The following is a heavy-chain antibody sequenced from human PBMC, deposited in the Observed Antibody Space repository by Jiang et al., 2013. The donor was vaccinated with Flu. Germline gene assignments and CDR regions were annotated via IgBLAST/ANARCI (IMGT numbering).Heavy chain of an antibody. CDR3: ARRPSVGYCSGGSCYSLDY. V-gene: IGHV4-34*01. CDR1: GGSFSGYY. Sequence: LLKPSETLSLTCAVYGGSFSGYYWSWIRQPPGKGLEWIGEINHSGSTNYNPSLKSRVTISVDTSKNQFSLKLSSVTAADTAVYYCARRPSVGYCSGGSCYSLDYWGQGTLVTVSS. CDR2: INHSGST. D-gene: IGHD2-15*01. J-gene: IGHJ4*02.